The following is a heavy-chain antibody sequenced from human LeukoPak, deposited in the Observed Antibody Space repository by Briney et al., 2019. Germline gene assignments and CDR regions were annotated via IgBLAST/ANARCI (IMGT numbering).Heavy chain of an antibody. CDR1: GYTFTSYD. J-gene: IGHJ5*02. CDR2: MNPNSGNT. V-gene: IGHV1-8*03. CDR3: ARASSYSSPEDWFDP. D-gene: IGHD6-13*01. Sequence: ASVKVSCKASGYTFTSYDINWVRQATGQGLEWMGWMNPNSGNTGYAQKFQGRVTITRNTSISTAYMGLSSLRSEDTAVYYCARASSYSSPEDWFDPWGQGTLVTVSS.